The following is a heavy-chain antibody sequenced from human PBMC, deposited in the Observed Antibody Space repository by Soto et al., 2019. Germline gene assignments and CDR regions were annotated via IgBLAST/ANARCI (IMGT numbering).Heavy chain of an antibody. Sequence: QVQLVQSGAEVKKPGASVKVSCKASGYTFTSYAIHWVRQAPGQRLEWMGWTNAGNGNTKYSQKCQGRVTITRDTSASTAYRELSSLRSEDTAVYYFARDPGYSYGYKWGQGTLVTVSS. J-gene: IGHJ4*02. CDR2: TNAGNGNT. D-gene: IGHD5-18*01. CDR3: ARDPGYSYGYK. V-gene: IGHV1-3*01. CDR1: GYTFTSYA.